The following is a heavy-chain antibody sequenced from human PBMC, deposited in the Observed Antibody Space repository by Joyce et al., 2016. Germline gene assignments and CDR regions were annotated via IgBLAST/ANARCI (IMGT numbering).Heavy chain of an antibody. CDR3: AGLSADSPVTPFKF. J-gene: IGHJ4*02. Sequence: EVQLVQSGAEVKKPGESLRISCKGSGYSFTSYWIGWVRHMPGKGLEWRGIIYPGNTDTRYSPSFEGQVTISADKSIRTAYLQWSSLRASDSAMYYCAGLSADSPVTPFKFWGQGTLVTVSS. CDR2: IYPGNTDT. D-gene: IGHD4-17*01. CDR1: GYSFTSYW. V-gene: IGHV5-51*03.